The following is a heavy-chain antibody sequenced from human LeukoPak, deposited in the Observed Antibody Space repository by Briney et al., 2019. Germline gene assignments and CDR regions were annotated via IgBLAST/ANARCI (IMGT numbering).Heavy chain of an antibody. J-gene: IGHJ4*02. CDR2: INPSGGST. V-gene: IGHV1-46*01. CDR3: ARRSSWYGSVDY. D-gene: IGHD6-13*01. Sequence: ASVTVSCKASGYTFTSYGISWVRQAPGQGLEWMGIINPSGGSTSYAQKFQGRVTMARDMSTSTVYMELSSLRSEDTAVYYCARRSSWYGSVDYWGQGTLVTVSS. CDR1: GYTFTSYG.